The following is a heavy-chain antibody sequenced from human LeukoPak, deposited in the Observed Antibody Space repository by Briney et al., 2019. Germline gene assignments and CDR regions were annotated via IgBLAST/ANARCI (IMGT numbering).Heavy chain of an antibody. CDR3: ASLYSSGPN. J-gene: IGHJ4*02. Sequence: PGGSLRLSCAASGFTFSSYAMHWVRQAPGKGLEWVAVISYDGSNKYYADSVKGRFTISRDNSKNTLYLQMNSLRAEDTAVYYCASLYSSGPNWGQGTLVTVSS. CDR2: ISYDGSNK. D-gene: IGHD6-25*01. CDR1: GFTFSSYA. V-gene: IGHV3-30*04.